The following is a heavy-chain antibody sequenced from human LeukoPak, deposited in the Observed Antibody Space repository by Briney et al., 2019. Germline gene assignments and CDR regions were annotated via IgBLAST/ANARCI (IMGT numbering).Heavy chain of an antibody. CDR2: ISNSGTT. V-gene: IGHV4-31*03. D-gene: IGHD2-21*02. Sequence: SQTLSLTCTVSGDSVSSGGYYWTWIRQHPGKGLERIGYISNSGTTSYNPSLESRVSISVDTSNNQFSLRLNSVTAADTAVYYCARDVVVTASPDAFDIWGQGTMVTVSS. CDR1: GDSVSSGGYY. J-gene: IGHJ3*02. CDR3: ARDVVVTASPDAFDI.